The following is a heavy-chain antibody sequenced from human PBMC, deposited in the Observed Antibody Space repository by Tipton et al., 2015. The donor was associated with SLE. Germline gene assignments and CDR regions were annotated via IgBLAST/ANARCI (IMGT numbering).Heavy chain of an antibody. CDR3: AGFMTTLTFDI. Sequence: LRLSCTVSGGPISSYYWSWIRQPPGKGLEWIGYIYYSGSTNYNPSLKSRVTISVDTSKNQFSLKLNSVTAADTAVYFCAGFMTTLTFDIWGQGTMVTVSS. J-gene: IGHJ3*02. CDR2: IYYSGST. D-gene: IGHD4-17*01. V-gene: IGHV4-59*12. CDR1: GGPISSYY.